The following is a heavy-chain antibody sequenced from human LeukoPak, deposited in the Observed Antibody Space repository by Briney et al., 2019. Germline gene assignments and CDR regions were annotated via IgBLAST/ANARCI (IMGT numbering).Heavy chain of an antibody. V-gene: IGHV4-34*01. CDR1: GGSFSGYY. CDR3: ASMRRYFDWSPYYYYMDV. Sequence: SETLSLTCAVYGGSFSGYYWSWIRQPPGKGLEWIGEINHSGSTNYNPSLKSRVTISADTSKNQFSLKLSSVTAADTAVYYCASMRRYFDWSPYYYYMDVWGKGTTVTVSS. D-gene: IGHD3-9*01. J-gene: IGHJ6*03. CDR2: INHSGST.